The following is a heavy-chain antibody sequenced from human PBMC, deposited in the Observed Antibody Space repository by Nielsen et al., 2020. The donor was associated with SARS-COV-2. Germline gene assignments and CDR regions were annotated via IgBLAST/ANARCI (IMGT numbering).Heavy chain of an antibody. D-gene: IGHD6-19*01. CDR2: ISVYNGNT. V-gene: IGHV1-18*01. CDR1: GYSFISYG. Sequence: ASVKVSCKASGYSFISYGISWVRQAPGQGLEWMGWISVYNGNTNYAQKFQGRVTMTTDTSTSTAYMELRSLRSDDTAVYYCARVGTIWQWLVRTYYFDYWGQGTLVTVSS. J-gene: IGHJ4*02. CDR3: ARVGTIWQWLVRTYYFDY.